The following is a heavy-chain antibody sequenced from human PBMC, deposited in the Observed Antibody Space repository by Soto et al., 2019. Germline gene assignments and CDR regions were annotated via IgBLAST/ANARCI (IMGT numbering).Heavy chain of an antibody. D-gene: IGHD6-19*01. J-gene: IGHJ5*02. CDR3: ARQMVSSGWHYGNWFDP. CDR2: IIPIFNAA. V-gene: IGHV1-69*06. CDR1: GGTFITYA. Sequence: QEQLVQSGAEVKKPGSSVKVSCKVSGGTFITYAISWVRQAPGQGLEWMGGIIPIFNAAKYAQKFQGRVTITADKSTSTAHMELSSLRSEDTAVYYCARQMVSSGWHYGNWFDPWGQGTPVTVSS.